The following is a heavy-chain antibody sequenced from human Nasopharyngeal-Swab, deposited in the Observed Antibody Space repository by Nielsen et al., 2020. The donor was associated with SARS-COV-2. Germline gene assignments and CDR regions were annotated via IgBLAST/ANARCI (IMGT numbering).Heavy chain of an antibody. V-gene: IGHV5-51*01. D-gene: IGHD1-26*01. CDR1: GYIFTSYW. CDR2: IYPADSDS. J-gene: IGHJ4*02. Sequence: GGSLRLSCQGSGYIFTSYWIGWVGQMPGKGLEWMGIIYPADSDSRYSLSFQGQVSISVDKSISTAFLQWNTLKASDTAIYYCLRLAFSASYFYFDYWGPGTLVTVSS. CDR3: LRLAFSASYFYFDY.